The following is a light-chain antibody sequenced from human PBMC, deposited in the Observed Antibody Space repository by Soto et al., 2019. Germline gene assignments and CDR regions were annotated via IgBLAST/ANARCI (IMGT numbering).Light chain of an antibody. V-gene: IGLV1-44*01. CDR3: AAWDDSLNGVV. CDR2: SNN. Sequence: QSVLTQSPSASGTPGQRVTISCSGSFSNIGSNTVNWYEQLPGTAPKLLIYSNNQRPSGVPDRISGTKSGTSASLAIRGLQSDDEADYDCAAWDDSLNGVVFGGGTKLTVL. J-gene: IGLJ2*01. CDR1: FSNIGSNT.